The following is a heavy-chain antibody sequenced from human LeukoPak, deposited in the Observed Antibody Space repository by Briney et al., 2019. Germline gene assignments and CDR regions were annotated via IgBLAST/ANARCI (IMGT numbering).Heavy chain of an antibody. CDR2: IYYSGST. V-gene: IGHV4-31*03. Sequence: SQTLSLTCTVSGGSISSGGYYWSWIRQHPGKGLEWIGYIYYSGSTYYNPSLKSRVTISVDTSKNQFSLKLSSVTAADTAVYYCARVRWSGKDWFDPWGQGTLVTVSS. J-gene: IGHJ5*02. CDR1: GGSISSGGYY. D-gene: IGHD3-3*01. CDR3: ARVRWSGKDWFDP.